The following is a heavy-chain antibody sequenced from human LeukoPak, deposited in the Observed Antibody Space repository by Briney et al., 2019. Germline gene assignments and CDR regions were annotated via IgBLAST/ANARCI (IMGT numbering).Heavy chain of an antibody. Sequence: ASVKVSCKASGYTFTSYDINWVRQATGQGLEWMGWMNPNSGNTGYAQKFQGRVTMTRNTSISTACMELSSLRSEDTAVYYCASRIFGVATLSETWGQGTLVTVSS. CDR2: MNPNSGNT. D-gene: IGHD3-3*02. V-gene: IGHV1-8*01. CDR3: ASRIFGVATLSET. CDR1: GYTFTSYD. J-gene: IGHJ5*02.